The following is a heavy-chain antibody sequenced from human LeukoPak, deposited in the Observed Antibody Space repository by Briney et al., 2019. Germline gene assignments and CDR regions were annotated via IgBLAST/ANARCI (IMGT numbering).Heavy chain of an antibody. D-gene: IGHD4-23*01. Sequence: SETLSLTCTVSGGSISSYYWSWIRQPPGKGPEWIGYIYYSGSTNYNPSLKSRVTISVDTSKNQFSLKLSSVTAADTAVYYCARDPGDYGGNSEVIGYWGQGTLVTVSS. CDR3: ARDPGDYGGNSEVIGY. V-gene: IGHV4-59*12. CDR1: GGSISSYY. J-gene: IGHJ4*02. CDR2: IYYSGST.